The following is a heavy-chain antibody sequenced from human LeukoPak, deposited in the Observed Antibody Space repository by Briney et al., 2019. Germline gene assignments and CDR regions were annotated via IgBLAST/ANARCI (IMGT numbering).Heavy chain of an antibody. J-gene: IGHJ3*01. CDR2: ISSRGGTT. CDR3: AKDLKELYDYVRGSYAVDL. CDR1: GFTFSNYA. D-gene: IGHD3-16*01. V-gene: IGHV3-23*01. Sequence: GGSLRLSCAASGFTFSNYAMSWVRQGQGTGLEWVSGISSRGGTTDYADFVKGRFTMSRDNSKNTLYLQMHSLRAEDTAIYYCAKDLKELYDYVRGSYAVDLWGQGTTVTVSS.